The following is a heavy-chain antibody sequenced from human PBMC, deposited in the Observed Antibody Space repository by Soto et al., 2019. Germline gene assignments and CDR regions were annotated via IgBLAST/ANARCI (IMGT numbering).Heavy chain of an antibody. CDR2: ISAYNGNT. J-gene: IGHJ4*02. D-gene: IGHD3-3*01. CDR1: GYTFTSYG. CDR3: ARAPIDFWSGRHDS. Sequence: QVQLVQSGAEVKKPGASVKVSCKASGYTFTSYGISWVRQAPGQGLEWMGWISAYNGNTNYAPKLQGRVTMTTDTPXSPAYMELRSLRSDATAVYYCARAPIDFWSGRHDSWGQGTLVTVSS. V-gene: IGHV1-18*01.